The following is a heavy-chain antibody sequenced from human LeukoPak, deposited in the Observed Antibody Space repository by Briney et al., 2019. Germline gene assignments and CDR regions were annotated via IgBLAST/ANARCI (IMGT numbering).Heavy chain of an antibody. CDR3: AKAVSPVDVGY. CDR1: GFTFSSYA. CDR2: ISGSGDST. D-gene: IGHD5-12*01. Sequence: GGSLRLSCAASGFTFSSYAMSWVRQAPGKGLEWVSAISGSGDSTYYADAVKGRFTISRDNSKNTLNLQMNSLRAEDTAVYLCAKAVSPVDVGYWGRGTLVTVSS. J-gene: IGHJ4*02. V-gene: IGHV3-23*01.